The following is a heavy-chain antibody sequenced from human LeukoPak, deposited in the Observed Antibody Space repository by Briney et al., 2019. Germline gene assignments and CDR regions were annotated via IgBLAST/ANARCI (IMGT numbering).Heavy chain of an antibody. D-gene: IGHD2-21*01. V-gene: IGHV4-34*01. J-gene: IGHJ3*02. CDR1: GGSFSGYY. Sequence: SETLSLTCAVYGGSFSGYYWSWIRQPPGKGLEWIGEINHSGSTNYNPSLKSRVTISVDTSKNQFSLKLSSVTAADTAVYYCARGLDTNDWSDAFDIWGQGTMVTVSS. CDR3: ARGLDTNDWSDAFDI. CDR2: INHSGST.